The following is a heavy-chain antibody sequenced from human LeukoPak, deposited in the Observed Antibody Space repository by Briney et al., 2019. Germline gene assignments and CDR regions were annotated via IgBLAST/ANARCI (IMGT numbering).Heavy chain of an antibody. V-gene: IGHV3-23*01. CDR3: AKSIRGLLWFGGPAFDVCDI. CDR2: ISGSGGST. CDR1: RFTFSSYA. J-gene: IGHJ3*02. Sequence: PGGSLRLSCAASRFTFSSYAMSWVRQAPGKGLEWVSAISGSGGSTYYADSVQGRFTISRDNFKNTLYLQMNSLRAEDTAVYYCAKSIRGLLWFGGPAFDVCDIWGQGTMDTVS. D-gene: IGHD3-10*01.